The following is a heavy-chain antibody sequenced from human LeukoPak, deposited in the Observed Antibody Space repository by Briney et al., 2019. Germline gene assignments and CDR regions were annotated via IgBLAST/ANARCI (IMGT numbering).Heavy chain of an antibody. V-gene: IGHV4-34*01. CDR2: IYHSGST. D-gene: IGHD3-3*01. CDR1: GGSFSGYY. Sequence: PSETLSLTCAVYGGSFSGYYWSWIRQPPGKGLEWIGYIYHSGSTYYNPSLKSRVTISVDRSKNQFSLKLSSVTAADTAVYYCARSRSRDFWSGDKGAFDIWGQGTMVTVSS. CDR3: ARSRSRDFWSGDKGAFDI. J-gene: IGHJ3*02.